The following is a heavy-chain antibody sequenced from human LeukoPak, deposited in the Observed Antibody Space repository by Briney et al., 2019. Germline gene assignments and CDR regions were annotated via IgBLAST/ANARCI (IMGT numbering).Heavy chain of an antibody. CDR1: GFTFGDYA. Sequence: GGSLRLSCTASGFTFGDYAMSWFRQAPGKGLEWVGFIRSKAYGGTTEYAASVKGRFTISRHDSKSIAYLQMNSLKTEDTAVYYCTRSVGGSGYYEYFQHWGQGTLVTVSS. CDR2: IRSKAYGGTT. CDR3: TRSVGGSGYYEYFQH. J-gene: IGHJ1*01. D-gene: IGHD3-22*01. V-gene: IGHV3-49*03.